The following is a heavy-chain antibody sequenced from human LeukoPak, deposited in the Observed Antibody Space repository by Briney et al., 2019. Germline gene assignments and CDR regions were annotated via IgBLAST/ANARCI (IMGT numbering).Heavy chain of an antibody. V-gene: IGHV3-30*03. CDR1: GFTFSSYG. D-gene: IGHD2-2*01. CDR2: ISYDGSNK. CDR3: ATPLYCSSTSCYGSPGYYYGMDV. Sequence: GGSLRLSCAASGFTFSSYGMHWVRQAPGKGLEWVAVISYDGSNKYYADSVKGRFTISRDNSKNTLYLQMNSLRSEDTAVYYCATPLYCSSTSCYGSPGYYYGMDVWGQGTTVTVSS. J-gene: IGHJ6*02.